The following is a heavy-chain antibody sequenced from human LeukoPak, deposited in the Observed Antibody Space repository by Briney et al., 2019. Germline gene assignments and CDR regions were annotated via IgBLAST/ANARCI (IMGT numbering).Heavy chain of an antibody. CDR1: GGSISTYY. Sequence: SETLSLTCTVSGGSISTYYWSWIRQSPGKGLEWIGYIYYTGSTYYNPSLKSRVTISLDTSKSQFSLKMSFVTAADTAVYYCAREPFWSGYYSNLHFDYWGQGTLVTVSS. CDR3: AREPFWSGYYSNLHFDY. D-gene: IGHD3-3*01. V-gene: IGHV4-59*01. CDR2: IYYTGST. J-gene: IGHJ4*02.